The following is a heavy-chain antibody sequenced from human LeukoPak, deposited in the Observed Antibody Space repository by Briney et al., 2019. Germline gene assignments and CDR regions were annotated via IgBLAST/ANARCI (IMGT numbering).Heavy chain of an antibody. J-gene: IGHJ4*02. D-gene: IGHD2-2*01. CDR3: ARDRLRYCSSTSCPLGY. V-gene: IGHV3-30*04. Sequence: GGSLRLSCAASGFTFGSYAMHWVRQAPGKGLEWVAVISYDGSNKYYADSVKGRFTISRDNSKNTLYLQMNSLRAEDTAVYYCARDRLRYCSSTSCPLGYWGQGTLVTVSS. CDR2: ISYDGSNK. CDR1: GFTFGSYA.